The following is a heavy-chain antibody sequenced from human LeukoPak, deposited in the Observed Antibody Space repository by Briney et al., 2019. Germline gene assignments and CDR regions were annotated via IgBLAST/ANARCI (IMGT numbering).Heavy chain of an antibody. CDR2: ISHGGNT. CDR3: ARLGYRTSWNTLGY. Sequence: TLSLTCTVSGGSISSGDYYWSWIRQPPGKGLEWIGYISHGGNTHYNPSLKSRVSIIVDTSKNQFSLRLSSMTAADTAMYYCARLGYRTSWNTLGYWGQGTLITVSS. D-gene: IGHD1/OR15-1a*01. V-gene: IGHV4-31*03. J-gene: IGHJ4*02. CDR1: GGSISSGDYY.